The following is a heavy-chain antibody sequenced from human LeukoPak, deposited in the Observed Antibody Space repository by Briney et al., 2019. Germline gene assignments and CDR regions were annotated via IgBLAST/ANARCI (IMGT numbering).Heavy chain of an antibody. Sequence: GGSLRLSCAASGFTVSSNYMSWVRQAPGKGLEWVSVIYSGGSTYYADSVKGRFTISRDNSKNTLYLQMNSLRAEDTAVYYCAREMICSSKYYYYGMDVWGQGTTVTVSS. CDR1: GFTVSSNY. V-gene: IGHV3-53*01. D-gene: IGHD2-15*01. J-gene: IGHJ6*02. CDR2: IYSGGST. CDR3: AREMICSSKYYYYGMDV.